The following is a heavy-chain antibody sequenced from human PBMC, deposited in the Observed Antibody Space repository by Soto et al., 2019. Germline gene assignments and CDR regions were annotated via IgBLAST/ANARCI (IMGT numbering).Heavy chain of an antibody. J-gene: IGHJ3*02. CDR3: AKTLNRDYDFWSGPDAFDI. Sequence: ASVKVSCKASGYTFTSYDINWVRQATGQGLEWMGWMNPNSGNTGYAQKFQGRVTMTRNTSISTAYMELSSLRSEDTAVYYCAKTLNRDYDFWSGPDAFDIWGQGTMVTVSS. V-gene: IGHV1-8*01. CDR1: GYTFTSYD. D-gene: IGHD3-3*01. CDR2: MNPNSGNT.